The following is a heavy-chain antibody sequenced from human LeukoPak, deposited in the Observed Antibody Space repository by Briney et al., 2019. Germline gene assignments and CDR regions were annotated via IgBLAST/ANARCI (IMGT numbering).Heavy chain of an antibody. J-gene: IGHJ4*02. CDR2: IYYSGST. Sequence: PSETLSLTCTVSGGSISSSSYYWGWIRQPPGKGLEWIGSIYYSGSTYYNPSLKSRVTISVDTSKNQFSLKLSSVNAADTAVYYCARRGYGSGSYYNWYYFDYWGQGTLVTVSS. V-gene: IGHV4-39*01. CDR1: GGSISSSSYY. D-gene: IGHD3-10*01. CDR3: ARRGYGSGSYYNWYYFDY.